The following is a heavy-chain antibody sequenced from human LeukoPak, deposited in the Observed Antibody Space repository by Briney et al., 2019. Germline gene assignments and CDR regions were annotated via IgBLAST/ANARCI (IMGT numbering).Heavy chain of an antibody. V-gene: IGHV3-30*01. CDR3: ARDNVHSV. CDR2: ISYDGSNK. J-gene: IGHJ4*02. D-gene: IGHD5/OR15-5a*01. CDR1: GFTFSSYA. Sequence: QPGRSLRLSCAASGFTFSSYAMHWVRQAPGKGLEWVAVISYDGSNKYYAGSVKGRFTISRDNSKNTLYLQMNSLRAEDTAVYYCARDNVHSVWGQGTLVTVSS.